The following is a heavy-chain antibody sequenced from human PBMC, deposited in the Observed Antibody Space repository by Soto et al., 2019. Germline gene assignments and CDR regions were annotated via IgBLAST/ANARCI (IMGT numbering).Heavy chain of an antibody. Sequence: QLQLQESGPGLVKPSETLSLTCTVSGGSISSSSYYWGWIRQPPGKGLEWIGSIYYSGSTYYNPPLKSRVTVSADPSKNRFSLELSSVTAADTAVYYCAKLGYCSSTSCSTPNARRMFDPWGQGTLVTVSS. CDR2: IYYSGST. D-gene: IGHD2-2*02. J-gene: IGHJ5*02. CDR3: AKLGYCSSTSCSTPNARRMFDP. CDR1: GGSISSSSYY. V-gene: IGHV4-39*01.